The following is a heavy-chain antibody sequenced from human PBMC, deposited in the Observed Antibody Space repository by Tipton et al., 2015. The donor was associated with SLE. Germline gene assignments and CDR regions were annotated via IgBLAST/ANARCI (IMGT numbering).Heavy chain of an antibody. Sequence: TLSLTCTVSGDSVKRRYWIWVRQPAGRGLEWVAYRFHDGNINYNPSLKTRLTMSVDTSRDQFSLTLNSVTAADTGIYYCARGREWNWSPYYMDVWGKGTTVTVSS. J-gene: IGHJ6*03. CDR2: RFHDGNI. CDR3: ARGREWNWSPYYMDV. D-gene: IGHD1-1*01. V-gene: IGHV4-59*02. CDR1: GDSVKRRY.